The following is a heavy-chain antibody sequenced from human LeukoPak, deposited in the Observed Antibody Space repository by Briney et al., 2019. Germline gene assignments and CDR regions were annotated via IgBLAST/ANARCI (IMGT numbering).Heavy chain of an antibody. J-gene: IGHJ4*02. CDR1: GFTVSTTY. CDR3: ARVMKWELIDY. D-gene: IGHD1-26*01. Sequence: PGGSLRLSCAASGFTVSTTYMNWVRQAPGEGLEWVSILYSGSDTYYADSVKGRFTISRDNSKNTLYLQMNSLRAEDTAVYYCARVMKWELIDYWGQGTLVTVSS. V-gene: IGHV3-53*05. CDR2: LYSGSDT.